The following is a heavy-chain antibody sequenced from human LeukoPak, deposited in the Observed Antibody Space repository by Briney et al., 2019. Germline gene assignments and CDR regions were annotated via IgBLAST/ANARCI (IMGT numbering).Heavy chain of an antibody. V-gene: IGHV1-8*01. D-gene: IGHD3-10*01. CDR3: ARAPLEGSGSALSGDY. Sequence: SVNVSCKASGYTFSTYEINWVRQATGQGLEWMGWMNPNTGNRGYAQKFQGRITMTGNTSISTAYMELSSLRSDDTAVYYCARAPLEGSGSALSGDYWGQGTLVTVSS. CDR1: GYTFSTYE. CDR2: MNPNTGNR. J-gene: IGHJ4*02.